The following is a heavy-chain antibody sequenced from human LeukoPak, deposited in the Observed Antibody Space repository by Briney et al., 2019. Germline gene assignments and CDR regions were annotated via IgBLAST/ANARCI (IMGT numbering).Heavy chain of an antibody. CDR2: INHSGST. V-gene: IGHV4-34*01. CDR1: GGSFRGYY. Sequence: SETLSLTCAVYGGSFRGYYWSWIRQPPGKGLEWIGEINHSGSTNYNPSLKSRVTISVDTSKNQFSLKLSSVTAADTAVYYCARESDAFDIWGQGTMVTVSS. J-gene: IGHJ3*02. CDR3: ARESDAFDI.